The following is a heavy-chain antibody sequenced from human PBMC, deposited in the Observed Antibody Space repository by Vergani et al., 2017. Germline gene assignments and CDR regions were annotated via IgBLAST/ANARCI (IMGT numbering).Heavy chain of an antibody. V-gene: IGHV4-61*01. CDR2: IYYSGST. Sequence: QVQLQESGPGLVKPSETLSLTCTVSGGSVSSGSYYWSWIRQPPGKGLEWIGYIYYSGSTNYTPSLKSPVTISVDTSKNQFSLKLSSVTAADTAGYYCARENRIVVVPAATNWFDPWGQGSMVTVSS. CDR1: GGSVSSGSYY. D-gene: IGHD2-2*01. J-gene: IGHJ5*02. CDR3: ARENRIVVVPAATNWFDP.